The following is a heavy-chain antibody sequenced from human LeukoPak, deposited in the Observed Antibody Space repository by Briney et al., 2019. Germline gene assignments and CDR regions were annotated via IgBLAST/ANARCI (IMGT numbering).Heavy chain of an antibody. D-gene: IGHD3-22*01. CDR1: GYTFTGYY. CDR3: ARDQLGIVDLDAFDI. CDR2: INPNSGGT. J-gene: IGHJ3*02. Sequence: ASVKVSCKASGYTFTGYYMHWVRQAPGQGLEWMGWINPNSGGTNYAQKFQGRVTMTRDTSISTAYMELSRLRSDDTAVYYCARDQLGIVDLDAFDIWGQGTMVTVSS. V-gene: IGHV1-2*02.